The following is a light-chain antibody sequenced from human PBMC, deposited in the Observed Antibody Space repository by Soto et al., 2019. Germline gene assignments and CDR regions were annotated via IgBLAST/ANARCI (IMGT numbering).Light chain of an antibody. CDR2: GAS. CDR1: QSVSSN. J-gene: IGKJ1*01. V-gene: IGKV3-20*01. CDR3: QQYGSSGT. Sequence: VVLTQSQATLSLSPGERATLSCRASQSVSSNLAWYQQKVGQAPRLLIYGASTRATGIPARFSGSGSGTDFTLTISRLEPEDFAVYYCQQYGSSGTFAQGTKVAIK.